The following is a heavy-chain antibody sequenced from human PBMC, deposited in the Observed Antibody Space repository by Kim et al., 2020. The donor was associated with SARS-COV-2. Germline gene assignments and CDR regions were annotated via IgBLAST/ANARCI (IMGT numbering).Heavy chain of an antibody. CDR1: GGSFSGYY. V-gene: IGHV4-34*01. D-gene: IGHD5-18*01. CDR3: ARGRWIQLDVFDY. Sequence: SETLSLTCAVYGGSFSGYYWSWIRQPPGKGLEWIGEINHSGSTNYNPSLKSRVTISVDTYKNQFSLKLSSVTAADTAVYYCARGRWIQLDVFDYWGQGTLVTVSS. J-gene: IGHJ4*02. CDR2: INHSGST.